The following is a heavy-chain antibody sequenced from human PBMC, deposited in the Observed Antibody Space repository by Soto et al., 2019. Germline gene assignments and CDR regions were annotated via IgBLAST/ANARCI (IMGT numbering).Heavy chain of an antibody. CDR2: INNEGSVT. CDR3: VRDRRQRRLD. CDR1: GFTFSNYW. Sequence: EVQLVESGGGLVQPGGSLRLSCAASGFTFSNYWMHWVRQDPGKGLVWVSRINNEGSVTVYADSVKGRFTISRDNAKNMLYLQMNSLSAEDTAVYHCVRDRRQRRLDWGQGTLVTVSS. J-gene: IGHJ4*02. V-gene: IGHV3-74*01.